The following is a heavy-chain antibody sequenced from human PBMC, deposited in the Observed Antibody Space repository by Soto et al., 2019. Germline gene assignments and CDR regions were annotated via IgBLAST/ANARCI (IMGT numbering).Heavy chain of an antibody. V-gene: IGHV3-30*18. CDR2: ILYDGSNK. D-gene: IGHD6-19*01. CDR1: GFTFSSFG. CDR3: AKPTVPFGRSVVAGPFDN. J-gene: IGHJ4*02. Sequence: QVQLVESGGGVVQPGRSLRLSCAASGFTFSSFGMHWVRQAPGKGLEWVAVILYDGSNKYYADSVKGRFTISRDNSKNPLYLQMNSLRADDTAVFYCAKPTVPFGRSVVAGPFDNWGQGTLVTVSS.